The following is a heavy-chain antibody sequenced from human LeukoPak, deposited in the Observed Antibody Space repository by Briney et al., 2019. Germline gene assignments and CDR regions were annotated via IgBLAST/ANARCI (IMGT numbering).Heavy chain of an antibody. V-gene: IGHV1-69*05. CDR3: ARDGRGQIGYCSSTSCYPGWFDP. J-gene: IGHJ5*02. D-gene: IGHD2-2*01. CDR1: GGTFSSYA. CDR2: IIPIFGTA. Sequence: GASVKVSCKASGGTFSSYAISWVRQAPGQGLEWMGGIIPIFGTANYAQKFRGRVTITTDESTSTAYMELSSLRSEDTAVYYCARDGRGQIGYCSSTSCYPGWFDPWGQGTLVTVSS.